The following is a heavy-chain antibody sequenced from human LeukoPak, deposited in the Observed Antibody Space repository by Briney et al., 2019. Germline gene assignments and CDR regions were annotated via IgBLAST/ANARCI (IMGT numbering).Heavy chain of an antibody. V-gene: IGHV3-23*01. CDR2: ISGSGGTI. Sequence: GGSLRLSWAASGFTFNTYGMTWVRQAPGKGLEWVSAISGSGGTIFYADSVKGRFTISRDNSENTLYLQMDSLRADDTALYYCAKAGPYYFDFWGQGTLVTVSS. CDR1: GFTFNTYG. J-gene: IGHJ4*02. CDR3: AKAGPYYFDF.